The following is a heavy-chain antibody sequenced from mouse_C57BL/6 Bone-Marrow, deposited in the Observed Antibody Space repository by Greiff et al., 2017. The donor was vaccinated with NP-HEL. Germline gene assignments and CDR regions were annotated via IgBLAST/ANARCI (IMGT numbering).Heavy chain of an antibody. V-gene: IGHV5-12*01. CDR3: ARKDYSSLNSMDY. J-gene: IGHJ4*01. CDR1: GFTFSDYY. CDR2: ISNGGGST. D-gene: IGHD2-5*01. Sequence: EVQGVESGGGLVQPGGSLKLSCAASGFTFSDYYMYWVRQTPEKRLEWVAYISNGGGSTYYLDTVKGRFPISRDNAKNTLYLQMSRLKSEDTAMYYCARKDYSSLNSMDYWGQGTSGTVSS.